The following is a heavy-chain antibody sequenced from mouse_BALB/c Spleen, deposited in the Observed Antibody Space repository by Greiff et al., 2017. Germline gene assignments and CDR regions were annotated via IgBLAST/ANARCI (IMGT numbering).Heavy chain of an antibody. CDR3: AKGDWVYAMDY. CDR1: GYAFTNYL. CDR2: INPGSGGT. V-gene: IGHV1-54*01. D-gene: IGHD4-1*01. J-gene: IGHJ4*01. Sequence: VQLQQSGAELVRPGTSVKVSCKASGYAFTNYLIEWVKQRPGQGLEWIGVINPGSGGTNYNEKFKGKATLTADKSSSTAYMQLSSLTSDDSAVYFCAKGDWVYAMDYWGQGTSVTVSS.